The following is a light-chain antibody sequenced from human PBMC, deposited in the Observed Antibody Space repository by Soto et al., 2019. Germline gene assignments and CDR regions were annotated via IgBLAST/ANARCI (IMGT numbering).Light chain of an antibody. CDR3: SSYTSTTTV. J-gene: IGLJ1*01. Sequence: QSALTQPASVSGSPGQSITISCTGISSDGDDYKDVSWYQQHPGKAPKLMIYEVTYRPSGVSNRFSGSKSGNTASLTISGLQAEDEADYYCSSYTSTTTVFGTRTKLTVL. CDR2: EVT. V-gene: IGLV2-14*01. CDR1: SSDGDDYKD.